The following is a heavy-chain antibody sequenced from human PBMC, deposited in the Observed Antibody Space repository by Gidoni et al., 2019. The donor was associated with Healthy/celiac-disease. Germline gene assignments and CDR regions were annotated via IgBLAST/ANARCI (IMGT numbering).Heavy chain of an antibody. CDR3: ARDQGDGGLNWFDP. J-gene: IGHJ5*02. D-gene: IGHD2-21*01. V-gene: IGHV3-30*01. Sequence: GRFTISRDNSKNTLYLQMNSLRAEDTAVYYCARDQGDGGLNWFDPWGQGTLVTVSS.